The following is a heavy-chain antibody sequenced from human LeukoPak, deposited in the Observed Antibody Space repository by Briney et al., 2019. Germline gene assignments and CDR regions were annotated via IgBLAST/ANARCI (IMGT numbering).Heavy chain of an antibody. D-gene: IGHD4-17*01. J-gene: IGHJ4*02. V-gene: IGHV1-69*04. CDR2: IIPILGIA. CDR3: ARVRMVWFYGEKRHRSPACLDY. Sequence: ASVKVSCKASGGTFSSYAISWVRQAPGQGLEWMGRIIPILGIANYAQKLQGRVTMTTDTSTSTAYMELRSLRSDDTAVYYCARVRMVWFYGEKRHRSPACLDYWGQGTLVTVSS. CDR1: GGTFSSYA.